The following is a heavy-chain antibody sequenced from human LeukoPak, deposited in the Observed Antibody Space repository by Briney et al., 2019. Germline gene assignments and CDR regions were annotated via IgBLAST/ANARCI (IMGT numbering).Heavy chain of an antibody. CDR1: GFTFSSYA. CDR2: ISGSGVNT. CDR3: AKSFGPVIAAAGTGAD. Sequence: GGSLRLSCAASGFTFSSYAMNWVRQAPGKGLEWVSVISGSGVNTDYADSVKGRFTISRDNSKNTLFLQMNSLRADDTAVYYCAKSFGPVIAAAGTGADWGQGTLVTVSS. J-gene: IGHJ4*02. V-gene: IGHV3-23*01. D-gene: IGHD6-13*01.